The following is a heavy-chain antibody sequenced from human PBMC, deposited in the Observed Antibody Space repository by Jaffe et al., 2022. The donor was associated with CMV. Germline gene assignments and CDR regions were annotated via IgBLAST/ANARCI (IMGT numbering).Heavy chain of an antibody. Sequence: QVQLQQWGAGLLKPSETLSLTCDVSGGSFNGYYWTWIRQPPGKGLEWIGEINHSGTADYNPSLKSRVTISVDTSKNRFSLKLNSLTAADSAIYYCARGETLRQLVLVYWGQGTLVTVSS. CDR3: ARGETLRQLVLVY. D-gene: IGHD1-26*01. CDR2: INHSGTA. V-gene: IGHV4-34*01. J-gene: IGHJ4*02. CDR1: GGSFNGYY.